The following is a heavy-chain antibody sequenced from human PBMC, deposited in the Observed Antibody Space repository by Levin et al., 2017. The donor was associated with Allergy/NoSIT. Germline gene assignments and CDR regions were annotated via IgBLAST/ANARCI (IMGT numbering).Heavy chain of an antibody. CDR3: ARRVTYCSSTSCRYFDY. D-gene: IGHD2-2*01. V-gene: IGHV1-8*01. CDR2: MNPNSGNT. Sequence: ASVKVSCKASGYTFTSYDINWVRQATGQGPEWMGWMNPNSGNTGYAQKFQGRVTMTRNTSISTAYMELSSLRSGDTAVYYCARRVTYCSSTSCRYFDYWGQGTLVTVSS. CDR1: GYTFTSYD. J-gene: IGHJ4*02.